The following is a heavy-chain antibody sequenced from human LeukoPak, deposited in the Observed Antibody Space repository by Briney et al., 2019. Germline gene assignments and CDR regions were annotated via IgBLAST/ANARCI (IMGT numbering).Heavy chain of an antibody. Sequence: ASVKVSCKVSGYTLTELSMHWVRQAPGKGLEWMGGFDPEDGETIYAQKFQGRVTMTEDTSTDTAYMELSSPRSEDTAVYYCATLRFLEWYPSMDVWGQGTTVTVSS. CDR1: GYTLTELS. V-gene: IGHV1-24*01. CDR3: ATLRFLEWYPSMDV. J-gene: IGHJ6*02. D-gene: IGHD3-3*01. CDR2: FDPEDGET.